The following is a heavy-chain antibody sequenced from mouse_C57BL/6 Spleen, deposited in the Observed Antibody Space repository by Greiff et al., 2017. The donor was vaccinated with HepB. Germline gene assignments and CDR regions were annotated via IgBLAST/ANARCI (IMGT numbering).Heavy chain of an antibody. CDR2: ISYSGST. D-gene: IGHD2-3*01. J-gene: IGHJ3*01. Sequence: EVQLQESGPGMVKPSQSLSLTCTVTGYSITSGYDWHWIRHFPGNKLEWMGYISYSGSTNYNPSLKSRISITHDTSKNHFFLKLNSVTTDDTATYYCARNDGYYAWFAYWGQGTLVTVSA. CDR1: GYSITSGYD. V-gene: IGHV3-1*01. CDR3: ARNDGYYAWFAY.